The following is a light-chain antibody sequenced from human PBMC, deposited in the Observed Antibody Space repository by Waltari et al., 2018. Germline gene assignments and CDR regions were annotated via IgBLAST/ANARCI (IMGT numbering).Light chain of an antibody. V-gene: IGLV2-14*03. CDR2: DVT. CDR3: ASQTPDGVDL. Sequence: QSALTQPASVSGSPGQSITPSCTGIGGAIATFDLVSWYQHHPDRAPHVSIYDVTNRPSGISALFSAYKSADAASLTISRLQTEDEGDYYCASQTPDGVDLFGGGTRVTVL. CDR1: GGAIATFDL. J-gene: IGLJ3*02.